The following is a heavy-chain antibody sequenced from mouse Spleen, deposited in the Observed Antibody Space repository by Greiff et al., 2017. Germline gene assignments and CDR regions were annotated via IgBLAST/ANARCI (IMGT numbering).Heavy chain of an antibody. J-gene: IGHJ2*01. CDR3: AREGLWLRRVSFDY. D-gene: IGHD2-2*01. CDR2: INPYNGDT. Sequence: VQLQESGPELVKPGDSVKISCKASGYSFTGYFMNWVMQSHGKSLEWIGRINPYNGDTFYNQKFKGKATLTVDKSSSTAHMELRSLTSEDSAVYYCAREGLWLRRVSFDYWGQGTTLTVSS. CDR1: GYSFTGYF. V-gene: IGHV1-20*01.